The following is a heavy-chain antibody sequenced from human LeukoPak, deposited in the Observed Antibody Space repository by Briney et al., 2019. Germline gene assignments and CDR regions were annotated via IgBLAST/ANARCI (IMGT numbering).Heavy chain of an antibody. CDR1: GFTFSSYA. Sequence: GGSLRLSCAASGFTFSSYAMHWVRQAPGKGLEYVSAISSNGGSTFYANSVKGRFTISRDNSKNTLYLQMGSLRAEDMAVYYCEGVLNRYCSSTSCHKGYWGQGTLVTVSS. V-gene: IGHV3-64*01. CDR2: ISSNGGST. J-gene: IGHJ4*02. CDR3: EGVLNRYCSSTSCHKGY. D-gene: IGHD2-2*01.